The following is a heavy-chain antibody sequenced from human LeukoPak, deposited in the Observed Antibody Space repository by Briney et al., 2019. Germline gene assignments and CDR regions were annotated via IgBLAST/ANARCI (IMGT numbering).Heavy chain of an antibody. CDR2: ISRSSSTI. J-gene: IGHJ4*02. D-gene: IGHD3-9*01. CDR1: GFTFSRYS. Sequence: GGSLRLSCAASGFTFSRYSMNRVRQAPGKGLEWVSYISRSSSTIHYADSVKGRFTISRDNAKSSLFLQMNSLRAEDTAVYYCAREIQDYDILTGYYTHYYFDYWGQGTLVTVSS. V-gene: IGHV3-48*04. CDR3: AREIQDYDILTGYYTHYYFDY.